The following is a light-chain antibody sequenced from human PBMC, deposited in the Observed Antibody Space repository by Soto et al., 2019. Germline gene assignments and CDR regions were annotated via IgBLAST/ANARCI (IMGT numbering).Light chain of an antibody. V-gene: IGKV3-15*01. Sequence: EIVMTQSPPTLSVSPGESATLSCWASQSISSKLAWYQLRPGQAPRLLIYGAFTRATGVPARFSGSGSGTEFTLTITRLQSEDFAVYYCQQYHTWPPLTFGGGTKVEI. CDR2: GAF. CDR1: QSISSK. CDR3: QQYHTWPPLT. J-gene: IGKJ4*01.